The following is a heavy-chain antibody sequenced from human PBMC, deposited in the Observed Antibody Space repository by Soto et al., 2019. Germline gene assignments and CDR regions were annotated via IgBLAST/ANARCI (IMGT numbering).Heavy chain of an antibody. J-gene: IGHJ4*02. CDR2: ISAYNGNT. CDR1: GYTFTSYG. D-gene: IGHD5-12*01. CDR3: AGVSPPFDIVATDD. Sequence: QVQLVQSGAEVKKPGASVKVSCKASGYTFTSYGIIWVRQAPGQGLEWMGWISAYNGNTNYAQKLQGRVTMNTDTSTSPAYMELRSLRSDATAVYYCAGVSPPFDIVATDDWGRGALVSVSS. V-gene: IGHV1-18*01.